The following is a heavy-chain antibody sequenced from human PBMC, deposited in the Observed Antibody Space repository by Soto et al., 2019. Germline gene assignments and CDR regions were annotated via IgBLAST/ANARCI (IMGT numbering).Heavy chain of an antibody. J-gene: IGHJ6*02. CDR3: ARDTRQWLVYSDYGMDV. Sequence: GGSLRLSCAASGFPFSIYSMNLVRQSPGKGLEWVSYISSSSSTIYYADSVKGRFTISRDNAKNSLYLQMNSLRDEETAVYYCARDTRQWLVYSDYGMDVWGQGTRVTVSS. CDR1: GFPFSIYS. D-gene: IGHD6-19*01. CDR2: ISSSSSTI. V-gene: IGHV3-48*02.